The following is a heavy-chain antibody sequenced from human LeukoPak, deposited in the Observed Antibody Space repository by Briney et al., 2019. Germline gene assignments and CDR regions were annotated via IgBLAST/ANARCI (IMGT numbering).Heavy chain of an antibody. V-gene: IGHV4-39*01. CDR3: ARVKRYCSSTSCPLDY. CDR1: GGSISSSSYY. CDR2: IYYSGST. Sequence: PSETLSLTCTVSGGSISSSSYYWGWIRQPPGKGLEWIGSIYYSGSTYYNPSLKSRVTISVDTSKNQFSLKLSSVTAADTAVYYCARVKRYCSSTSCPLDYWGQGTLVTVSS. D-gene: IGHD2-2*01. J-gene: IGHJ4*02.